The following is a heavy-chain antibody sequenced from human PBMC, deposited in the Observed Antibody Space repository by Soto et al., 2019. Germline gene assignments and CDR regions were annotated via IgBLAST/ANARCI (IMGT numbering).Heavy chain of an antibody. Sequence: LSLTCTVSGGSVSSGSYYWSWIRQPPGKGLEWIGYIYYSGSTNYNPSLKSRVTISVDTSKNQFSLNLRSMSPADTAVYYCARVRGLAARTFDYWGPGTLVTVSS. CDR1: GGSVSSGSYY. V-gene: IGHV4-61*01. D-gene: IGHD6-6*01. CDR3: ARVRGLAARTFDY. J-gene: IGHJ4*02. CDR2: IYYSGST.